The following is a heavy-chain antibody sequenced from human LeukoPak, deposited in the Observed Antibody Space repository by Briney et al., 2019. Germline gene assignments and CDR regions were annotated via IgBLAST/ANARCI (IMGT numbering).Heavy chain of an antibody. CDR3: ARDPGWVESGPNFDY. CDR2: ISSDGSGK. V-gene: IGHV3-30*01. J-gene: IGHJ4*02. Sequence: QPGGSLRLSCAASGFTFGTYAMHWVRQAPGKGLEWVTIISSDGSGKYYADSVKGRFTISRDNSRNTLYLQMNSLRAEDSAVYYCARDPGWVESGPNFDYWGQGTLVTVSS. D-gene: IGHD1-14*01. CDR1: GFTFGTYA.